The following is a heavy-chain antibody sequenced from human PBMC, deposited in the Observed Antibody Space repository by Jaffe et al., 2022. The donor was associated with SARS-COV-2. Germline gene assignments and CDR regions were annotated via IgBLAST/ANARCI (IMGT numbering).Heavy chain of an antibody. CDR2: IWYDGSNK. Sequence: QVQLVESGGGVVQPGRSLRLSCAASGFTFSSYGMHWVRQAPGKGLEWVAVIWYDGSNKYYADSVKGRFTISRDNSKNTLYLQMNSLRAEDTAVYYCARAIRLAVAGPDYWGQGTLVTVSS. D-gene: IGHD6-19*01. J-gene: IGHJ4*02. CDR1: GFTFSSYG. V-gene: IGHV3-33*01. CDR3: ARAIRLAVAGPDY.